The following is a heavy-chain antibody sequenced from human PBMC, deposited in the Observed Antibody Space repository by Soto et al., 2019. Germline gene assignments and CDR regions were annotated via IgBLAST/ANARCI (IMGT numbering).Heavy chain of an antibody. CDR1: GFTFTSYA. CDR3: AKSPRNTGTYLDY. V-gene: IGHV3-23*01. CDR2: ISGGGGNT. D-gene: IGHD1-26*01. Sequence: GGSLRLSCTDSGFTFTSYAMTWVRQAPGKGLEWVTAISGGGGNTDYADSVKGRFTISRDNSKNTLYLQLNSLRVEDTAVYYCAKSPRNTGTYLDYWGQGTLVTVSS. J-gene: IGHJ4*02.